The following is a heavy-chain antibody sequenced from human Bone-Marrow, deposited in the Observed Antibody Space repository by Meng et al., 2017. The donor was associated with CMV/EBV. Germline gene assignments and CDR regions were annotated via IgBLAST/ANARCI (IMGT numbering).Heavy chain of an antibody. D-gene: IGHD2-15*01. CDR2: INPNSGGT. J-gene: IGHJ4*02. CDR3: ARDPLVAATRAELDY. Sequence: ASVKVSCKASGYTFTGYYVHWVRQAPGQGLEWMGWINPNSGGTKYAQKFQGRVTMTRDTPISTAYMELSRLRSDDTAVYYCARDPLVAATRAELDYWGQGTLVTVSS. V-gene: IGHV1-2*02. CDR1: GYTFTGYY.